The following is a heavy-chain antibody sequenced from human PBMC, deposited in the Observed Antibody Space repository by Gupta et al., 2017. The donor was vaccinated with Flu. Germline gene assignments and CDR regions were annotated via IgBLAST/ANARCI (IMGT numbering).Heavy chain of an antibody. D-gene: IGHD1-26*01. CDR1: GYSFTGYY. CDR3: ARDRRIVAATPAGYYYGMDV. J-gene: IGHJ6*02. V-gene: IGHV1-2*02. CDR2: INPNNGGT. Sequence: QVQLVQSGAEVQKPGASLKVSCKASGYSFTGYYIHWVRQAPGQGLEWMGWINPNNGGTNYAQKFQGGVTMTRDTSISTAYMEVSRLRSDDTAVYYCARDRRIVAATPAGYYYGMDVWGQGTTVTVSS.